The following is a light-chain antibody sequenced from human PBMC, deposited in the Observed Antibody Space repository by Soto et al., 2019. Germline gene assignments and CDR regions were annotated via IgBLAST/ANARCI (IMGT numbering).Light chain of an antibody. V-gene: IGLV2-8*01. CDR2: EVV. CDR3: KSYTGSNTDV. Sequence: QSALTQPPSASGSPGQSVTISCTGTTNDIGVYDFVSWYQHHPGKAPRLIIYEVVQRPSGVPDRFSGYKSGNTASLTVSGLQAADEADYFCKSYTGSNTDVFGSGTKLTVL. J-gene: IGLJ1*01. CDR1: TNDIGVYDF.